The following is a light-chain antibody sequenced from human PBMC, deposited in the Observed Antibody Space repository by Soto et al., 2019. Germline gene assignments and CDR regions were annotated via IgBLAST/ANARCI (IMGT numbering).Light chain of an antibody. J-gene: IGKJ3*01. CDR2: AAS. CDR3: QQLNSYPVT. CDR1: QGISSY. V-gene: IGKV1-9*01. Sequence: DIQLTQSPSFLSASVGDRVTITCRASQGISSYLAWYQQKPGKAPKLLIYAASTLQSGVPSRFSVSGSGTEFTLTISSLQPEDFATYYGQQLNSYPVTFGPGTKVDIK.